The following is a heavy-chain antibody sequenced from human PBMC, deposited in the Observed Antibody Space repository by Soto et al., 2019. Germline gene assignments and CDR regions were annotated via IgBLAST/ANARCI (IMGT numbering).Heavy chain of an antibody. Sequence: QVQLVESGGGVVQPGRSLRLSCAASGFTFSSYGMHWVRQAPGKGLEWVAVIWYDGSNKYYADSVKGRFTISRDNSKNTLYLQMNSLRAEDTAVYYCARDEGLQILNYWGQGTLVTVSS. CDR3: ARDEGLQILNY. CDR1: GFTFSSYG. CDR2: IWYDGSNK. D-gene: IGHD3-3*01. V-gene: IGHV3-33*01. J-gene: IGHJ4*02.